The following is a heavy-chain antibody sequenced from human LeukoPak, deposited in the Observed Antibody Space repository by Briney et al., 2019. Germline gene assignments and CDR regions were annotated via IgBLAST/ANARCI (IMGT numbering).Heavy chain of an antibody. Sequence: ASVKVSCKASGYTFTSYYMHWVRQAPGQGLEWMGIINPSGGSTSYAQKFQGRVTMTRDTSTSTAYMELSRLRSDDTAVYYCAREVLDFWSGYGEIHNAFDIWGQGTMVTVSS. CDR3: AREVLDFWSGYGEIHNAFDI. CDR1: GYTFTSYY. J-gene: IGHJ3*02. V-gene: IGHV1-46*01. CDR2: INPSGGST. D-gene: IGHD3-3*01.